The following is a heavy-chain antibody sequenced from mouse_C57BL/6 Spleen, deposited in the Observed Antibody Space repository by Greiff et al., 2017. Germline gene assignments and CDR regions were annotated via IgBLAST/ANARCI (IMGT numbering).Heavy chain of an antibody. D-gene: IGHD1-1*01. J-gene: IGHJ2*01. Sequence: EVKLEESGGGLVQPGGSMKLSCVASGFTFSNYWMNWVRQSPEKGLEWVAQIRLKSDNYATHYAESVKGRFTISRDDSKSSVYLQMNNLRAEDTGIYYCTGLFITTVVPYYWGQGTTLTVSS. CDR3: TGLFITTVVPYY. V-gene: IGHV6-3*01. CDR1: GFTFSNYW. CDR2: IRLKSDNYAT.